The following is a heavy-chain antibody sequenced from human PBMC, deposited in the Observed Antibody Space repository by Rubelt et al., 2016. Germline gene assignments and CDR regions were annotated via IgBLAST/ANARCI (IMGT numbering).Heavy chain of an antibody. V-gene: IGHV3-23*01. CDR2: ISGSGGST. CDR1: GFTFSSYA. CDR3: ARGRELYYYGMDV. D-gene: IGHD1-7*01. J-gene: IGHJ6*02. Sequence: RLSCAASGFTFSSYAMSWVRQAPGKGLEWVSAISGSGGSTYYADSVKGRFTTSRDNSKNTLYLQMNSLRAEDTAVYYCARGRELYYYGMDVWGQGTTVTVSS.